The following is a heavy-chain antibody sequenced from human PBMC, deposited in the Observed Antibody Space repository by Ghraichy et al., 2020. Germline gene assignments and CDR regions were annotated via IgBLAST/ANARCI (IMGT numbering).Heavy chain of an antibody. D-gene: IGHD6-19*01. J-gene: IGHJ4*02. CDR3: ARDSLPSSGWYLGYLDY. CDR2: ISYDGSDN. V-gene: IGHV3-30-3*01. Sequence: GGSLRLSCAASAFTFSSYAMHWVRQAPDKGLEWVAVISYDGSDNYYGDSVKGRFTVSRDNSKNTMYLQMNSVRTEDTAVYYCARDSLPSSGWYLGYLDYWGQGTLVTVSS. CDR1: AFTFSSYA.